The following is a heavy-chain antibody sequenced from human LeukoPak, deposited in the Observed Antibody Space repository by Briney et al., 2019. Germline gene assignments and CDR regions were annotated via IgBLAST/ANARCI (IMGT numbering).Heavy chain of an antibody. CDR1: GFTFSSYA. V-gene: IGHV3-23*01. CDR2: ISDSGGST. J-gene: IGHJ5*02. CDR3: AKDPSSGSYPNWFDP. D-gene: IGHD3-10*01. Sequence: GGSLRLFCEASGFTFSSYAMSWVRQAPGKGLEWVSTISDSGGSTYYADSVKGRFTISRDNSKNTLYLQMNSLRAEDTAVYYCAKDPSSGSYPNWFDPWGQGTLVTVSS.